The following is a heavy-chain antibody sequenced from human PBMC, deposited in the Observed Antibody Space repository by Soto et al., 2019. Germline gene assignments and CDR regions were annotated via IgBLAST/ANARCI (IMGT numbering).Heavy chain of an antibody. J-gene: IGHJ6*02. D-gene: IGHD2-15*01. CDR1: GFTFSSYA. CDR3: ARDRIEYYYYYYGMDV. Sequence: GGSLRLSCAASGFTFSSYAMHWVRQAPGKGLEWVAVISYDGSNKYYADSVKGRFTISRDNSKNTLYLQMNSLRAEDTAVYYCARDRIEYYYYYYGMDVWGQGTTVTVSS. V-gene: IGHV3-30-3*01. CDR2: ISYDGSNK.